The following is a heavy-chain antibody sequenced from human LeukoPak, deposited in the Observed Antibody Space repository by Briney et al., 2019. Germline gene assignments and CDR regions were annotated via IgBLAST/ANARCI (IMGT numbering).Heavy chain of an antibody. CDR3: ARGYCSSTSCLSYYFDY. V-gene: IGHV1-18*01. CDR1: GYTFTSYG. Sequence: ASVKVSCKASGYTFTSYGISWVRQAPGQGLEWMGWISAYNGNTNYAQKLQGRVTMTTDTSTSTAYMELSRLRSDDTAVYYCARGYCSSTSCLSYYFDYWGQGTLVTVSS. J-gene: IGHJ4*02. D-gene: IGHD2-2*01. CDR2: ISAYNGNT.